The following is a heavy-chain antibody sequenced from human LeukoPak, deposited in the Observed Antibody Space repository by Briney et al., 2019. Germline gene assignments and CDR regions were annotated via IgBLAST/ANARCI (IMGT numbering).Heavy chain of an antibody. J-gene: IGHJ5*02. CDR1: GGSISSSSYY. Sequence: SETLSLTCTVSGGSISSSSYYWGWIRQPPGKGLEWIGSIYYSGSTYYNTTLKSRVTISVDTSKNQFSLKLSSVTAADTAVYYCAGAAGYSYGSWFDPWGQGTLVTVSS. V-gene: IGHV4-39*01. CDR2: IYYSGST. CDR3: AGAAGYSYGSWFDP. D-gene: IGHD5-18*01.